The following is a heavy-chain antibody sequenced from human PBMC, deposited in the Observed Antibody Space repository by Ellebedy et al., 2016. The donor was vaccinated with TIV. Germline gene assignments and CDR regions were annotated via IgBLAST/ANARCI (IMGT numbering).Heavy chain of an antibody. CDR3: VRSGFSTFDFDY. D-gene: IGHD6-13*01. CDR1: DYFISDGYY. CDR2: GYHFENSDHN. J-gene: IGHJ4*02. V-gene: IGHV4-38-2*02. Sequence: SETLSLTCTVSDYFISDGYYWGWIRQPPGKGLEWIGSGYHFENSDHNYYKPSLKSPVTISGDTSKNHFSLKVTSATAADTAVYYCVRSGFSTFDFDYWGQGIPVTVSS.